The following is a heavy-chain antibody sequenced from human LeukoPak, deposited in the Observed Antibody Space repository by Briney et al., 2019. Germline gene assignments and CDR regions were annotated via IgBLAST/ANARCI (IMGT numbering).Heavy chain of an antibody. J-gene: IGHJ3*02. Sequence: GGSLRLSCAASGFTFSSYSMNWVCQAPGKGLEWVSYISSSSSTIYYADSVKGRFTISRDNAKNSLYLQMNSLRAEDTAVYYCARDSPKQWLVTDAFDIWGQGTMVTVSS. CDR2: ISSSSSTI. CDR1: GFTFSSYS. D-gene: IGHD6-19*01. CDR3: ARDSPKQWLVTDAFDI. V-gene: IGHV3-48*01.